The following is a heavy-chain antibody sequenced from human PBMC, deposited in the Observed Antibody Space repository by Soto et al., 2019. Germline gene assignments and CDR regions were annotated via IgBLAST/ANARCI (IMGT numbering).Heavy chain of an antibody. CDR1: GYSISSGYY. Sequence: ASETLSLTCSVSGYSISSGYYWGWIRQPPGKGLEWIGSIYHSGNTHYNPSLRSRVTVSVDTSKNQCSLKLSSVTAADTAVYYCARQYGSSSNWFDPWGQGTLVTVSS. CDR2: IYHSGNT. V-gene: IGHV4-38-2*01. J-gene: IGHJ5*02. D-gene: IGHD2-2*01. CDR3: ARQYGSSSNWFDP.